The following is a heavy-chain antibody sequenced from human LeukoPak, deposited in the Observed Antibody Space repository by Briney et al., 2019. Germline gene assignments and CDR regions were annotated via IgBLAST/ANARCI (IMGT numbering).Heavy chain of an antibody. J-gene: IGHJ3*02. CDR3: AKDYSSGWPRGSAFDI. V-gene: IGHV3-9*01. CDR1: GFTFDDDA. D-gene: IGHD6-19*01. CDR2: ISWNSGSI. Sequence: PGRSLRLSCAASGFTFDDDAMHWVRQAPGKGLEWVSGISWNSGSIGYADSVKGRFTISRDNAKNSLYLQMSSLRAEDTALYYCAKDYSSGWPRGSAFDIWGQGTMVTVSS.